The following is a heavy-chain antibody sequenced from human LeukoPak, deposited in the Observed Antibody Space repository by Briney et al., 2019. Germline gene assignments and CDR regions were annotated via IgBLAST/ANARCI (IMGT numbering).Heavy chain of an antibody. CDR3: AREDCGGDCLSIYAFDL. Sequence: GGSLRLSCAASGFTFSSYAMNWVRQAPGKGLEWVSYIGSKSSPIYYADSVKGRFTISRDNAKNSLYLQMNSLRDEDTAVYYCAREDCGGDCLSIYAFDLWGQGTMVTVSS. V-gene: IGHV3-48*02. J-gene: IGHJ3*01. CDR1: GFTFSSYA. CDR2: IGSKSSPI. D-gene: IGHD2-21*02.